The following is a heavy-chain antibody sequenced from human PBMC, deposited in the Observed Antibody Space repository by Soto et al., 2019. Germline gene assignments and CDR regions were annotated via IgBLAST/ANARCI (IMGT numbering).Heavy chain of an antibody. CDR3: ARLCYYDYIWGSYRYDYHYYYYMDV. CDR1: GGSISSSSYY. J-gene: IGHJ6*03. Sequence: SETLSLTCTVSGGSISSSSYYWGWIRQPPGKGLEWIGSIYYSGSTYYNPSLKSRVTISVDTSKNQFSLKLSSVTAADTAVYYCARLCYYDYIWGSYRYDYHYYYYMDVWGKGTTVTVSS. V-gene: IGHV4-39*01. CDR2: IYYSGST. D-gene: IGHD3-16*02.